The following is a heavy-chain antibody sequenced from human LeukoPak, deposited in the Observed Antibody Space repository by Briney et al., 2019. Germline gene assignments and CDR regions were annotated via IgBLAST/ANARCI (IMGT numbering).Heavy chain of an antibody. J-gene: IGHJ4*02. Sequence: AGGSLRLSCAASGFTFSSYAMSWARQTPGKGLGWASAISGSGGSTYYADSVKGRFTISRDNSKNTLYLQMNSLRAEDTAVYYCAKLYDYGDYLIDYWGQGTLVTVSS. CDR1: GFTFSSYA. V-gene: IGHV3-23*01. CDR2: ISGSGGST. CDR3: AKLYDYGDYLIDY. D-gene: IGHD4-17*01.